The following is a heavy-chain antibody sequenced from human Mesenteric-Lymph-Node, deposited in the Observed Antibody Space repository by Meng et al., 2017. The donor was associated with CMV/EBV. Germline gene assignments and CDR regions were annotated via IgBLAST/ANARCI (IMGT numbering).Heavy chain of an antibody. CDR2: IKSDGSST. CDR3: SRDVTYYGASDF. V-gene: IGHV3-74*01. Sequence: GGSLRLSCAASGFTFSDAWMNWVRQAPGKGLEWVSRIKSDGSSTSYADSVKGRFTISRDNAKNTLYLQMNSLGAEDTAVYYCSRDVTYYGASDFWGQGTLVTVSS. CDR1: GFTFSDAW. D-gene: IGHD4/OR15-4a*01. J-gene: IGHJ4*02.